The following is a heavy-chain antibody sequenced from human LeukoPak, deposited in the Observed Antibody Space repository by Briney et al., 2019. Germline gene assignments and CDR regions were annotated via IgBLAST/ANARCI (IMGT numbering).Heavy chain of an antibody. CDR3: ARDPIRGDFDY. D-gene: IGHD3-10*01. J-gene: IGHJ4*02. CDR2: INPSGGST. CDR1: GYTFTSYY. V-gene: IGHV1-46*01. Sequence: DSVKVSCKASGYTFTSYYMHWVRQAPGQGLEWMGIINPSGGSTSYAQKFQGRVTMTRDTSTSTVYMELSSLRSEDTAVYYCARDPIRGDFDYWGQGTLVTVSS.